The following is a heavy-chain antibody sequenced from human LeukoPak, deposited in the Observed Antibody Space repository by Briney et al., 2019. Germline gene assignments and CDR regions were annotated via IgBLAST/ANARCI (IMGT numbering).Heavy chain of an antibody. D-gene: IGHD5-24*01. J-gene: IGHJ2*01. Sequence: GGSLRLSCAVSGFNFDDYAMHWVRQAPGRGLEWVSGINWKTGNGIYADSVKGRFTISRDNARNSLYLQMSSLRAEDTALYYYTRRAARWQFDLWGRGTLPTVSS. V-gene: IGHV3-9*01. CDR2: INWKTGNG. CDR3: TRRAARWQFDL. CDR1: GFNFDDYA.